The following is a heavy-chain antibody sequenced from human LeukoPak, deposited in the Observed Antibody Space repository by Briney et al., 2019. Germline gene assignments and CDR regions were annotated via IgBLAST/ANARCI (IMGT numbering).Heavy chain of an antibody. CDR3: ARGYCSSTSCYGFVDWFDP. Sequence: GESLKISCKGSGYSFTSYWIGWVRQMPGKGLEWMGIIYPGDSDTGYSPSFQGQVTISADKSISTAYLQWSSLKASDTAMYYCARGYCSSTSCYGFVDWFDPWGQGTLVTVSS. D-gene: IGHD2-2*01. CDR2: IYPGDSDT. V-gene: IGHV5-51*01. J-gene: IGHJ5*02. CDR1: GYSFTSYW.